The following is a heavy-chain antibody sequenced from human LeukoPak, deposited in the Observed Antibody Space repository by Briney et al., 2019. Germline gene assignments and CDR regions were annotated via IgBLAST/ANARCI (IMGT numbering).Heavy chain of an antibody. D-gene: IGHD6-13*01. CDR1: GGSFSGYY. CDR2: INHSGST. Sequence: SETLSLTCAVYGGSFSGYYWSWIRQPPGKGLEWIGEINHSGSTNCNPSLKSRVTISVDTSKNQFSLKLSSVTAADTAVYYCARGRFSSSWYVSYYYYGMDVWGQGTTVTVSS. CDR3: ARGRFSSSWYVSYYYYGMDV. J-gene: IGHJ6*02. V-gene: IGHV4-34*01.